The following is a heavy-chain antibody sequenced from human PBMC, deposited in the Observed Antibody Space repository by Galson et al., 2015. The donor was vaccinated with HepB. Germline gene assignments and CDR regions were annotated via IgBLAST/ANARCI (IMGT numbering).Heavy chain of an antibody. V-gene: IGHV4-39*07. CDR1: GGSISSSSYY. CDR2: IYYSGST. D-gene: IGHD2-21*02. CDR3: ARDSRTYCGGDCYSWFDP. J-gene: IGHJ5*02. Sequence: ETLSLTCTVSGGSISSSSYYWGWIRQPPGKGLEWIGSIYYSGSTYYNPSLKSRVTISVDTSKNQFSLKLSSVTAADTAVYYCARDSRTYCGGDCYSWFDPWGQGTLVTVSS.